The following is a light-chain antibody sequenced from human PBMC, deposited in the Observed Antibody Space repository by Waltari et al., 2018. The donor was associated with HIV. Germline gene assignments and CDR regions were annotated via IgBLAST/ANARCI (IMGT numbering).Light chain of an antibody. V-gene: IGLV2-14*03. Sequence: SALTQPASVSASPGQSITISCSGTSADIGFSKFVSWFKQYPGEAPQAVITTVPYPFSASKSCNTASLTIFALRADDEADYYCYSSTRADSLVFGGGTKLTV. CDR1: SADIGFSKF. CDR3: YSSTRADSLV. J-gene: IGLJ2*01.